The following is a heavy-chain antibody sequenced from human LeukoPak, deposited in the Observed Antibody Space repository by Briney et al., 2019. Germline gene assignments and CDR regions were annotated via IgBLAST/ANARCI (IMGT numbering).Heavy chain of an antibody. V-gene: IGHV4-34*01. CDR2: INHSGST. Sequence: SETLSLTCAVYGGSFSGYYWSWIRQPPGKGLEWIGEINHSGSTNYNPSLKSQVTISVDTSKNQFSLKLSSVTAADTAVYYCARVKKLNYYDSSGPRDYWGQGTLVTVSS. J-gene: IGHJ4*02. CDR3: ARVKKLNYYDSSGPRDY. D-gene: IGHD3-22*01. CDR1: GGSFSGYY.